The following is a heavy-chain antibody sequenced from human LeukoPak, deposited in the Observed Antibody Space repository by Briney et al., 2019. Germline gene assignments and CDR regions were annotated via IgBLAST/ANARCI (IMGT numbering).Heavy chain of an antibody. CDR2: INPKNAGT. CDR3: ARTLYIGAVPGGFDY. Sequence: ASVKVSCKASGYIFTGYYMHWVRQAPGQGLEWMGWINPKNAGTNFAQRFQGRVTMTRDTSISTVYMELSRLRSDDTALCYCARTLYIGAVPGGFDYWGQGTLITVSS. V-gene: IGHV1-2*02. CDR1: GYIFTGYY. D-gene: IGHD6-13*01. J-gene: IGHJ4*02.